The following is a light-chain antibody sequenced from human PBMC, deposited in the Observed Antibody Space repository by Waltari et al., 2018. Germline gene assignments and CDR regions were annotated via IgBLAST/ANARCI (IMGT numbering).Light chain of an antibody. Sequence: QSALTQPASVSGSLGQSITISCTGTSSDVGGYNYVSWYQQHPGKAPKLMIYDVSNRPAGVSNRFSGSKSGNTASLTISGLQPEDEADYYCNSFTSSSTVVFGGGTKLTVL. CDR2: DVS. CDR3: NSFTSSSTVV. J-gene: IGLJ3*02. CDR1: SSDVGGYNY. V-gene: IGLV2-14*03.